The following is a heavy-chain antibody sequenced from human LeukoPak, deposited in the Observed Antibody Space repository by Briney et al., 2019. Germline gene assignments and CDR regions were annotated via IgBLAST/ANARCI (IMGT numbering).Heavy chain of an antibody. Sequence: SETLSLTCTVSGGSISSYYWGWIRQPPGKGLEWIGSIYYSGSTYYNPSLKSRVTISVDTSKNQFSLKLSSVTAADTAVYYCARVGARVTGSDPWGQGTLVTVSS. CDR2: IYYSGST. CDR1: GGSISSYY. D-gene: IGHD1-26*01. CDR3: ARVGARVTGSDP. J-gene: IGHJ5*02. V-gene: IGHV4-39*01.